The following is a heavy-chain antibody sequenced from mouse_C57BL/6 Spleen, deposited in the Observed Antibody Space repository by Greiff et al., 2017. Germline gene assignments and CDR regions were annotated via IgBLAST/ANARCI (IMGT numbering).Heavy chain of an antibody. D-gene: IGHD2-1*01. CDR3: ARPISTIDVRDAMDY. Sequence: QVQLQQPGAELMKPGASVKLSCKASGYTFTGYWLTWVKQRPGHGLEWIGEILPGSGSTNYNEKFKGKATLTADTSSSTAYMQLSSLTTEDSAIYYCARPISTIDVRDAMDYWGQGTSVTVSS. J-gene: IGHJ4*01. CDR2: ILPGSGST. V-gene: IGHV1-9*01. CDR1: GYTFTGYW.